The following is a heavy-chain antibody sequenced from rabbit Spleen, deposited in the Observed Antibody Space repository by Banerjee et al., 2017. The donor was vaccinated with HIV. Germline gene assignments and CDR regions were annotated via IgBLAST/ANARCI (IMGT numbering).Heavy chain of an antibody. D-gene: IGHD8-1*01. Sequence: QSLEESGGDLVKPGASLTLTCTASGFSFSSRYYMCWVRQPPGKGLEWIGCIYPGSSGTTYYASWAKGRFTISKTSSTTVTLQMTSLTAADTATYFCARDTGSSFSSYGMDLWGPGTLVTVS. J-gene: IGHJ6*01. CDR1: GFSFSSRYY. CDR2: IYPGSSGTT. CDR3: ARDTGSSFSSYGMDL. V-gene: IGHV1S40*01.